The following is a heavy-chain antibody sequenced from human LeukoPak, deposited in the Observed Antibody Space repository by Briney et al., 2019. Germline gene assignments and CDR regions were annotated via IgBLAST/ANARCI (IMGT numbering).Heavy chain of an antibody. CDR2: ISGSGDST. CDR3: AREEDNPPSIRDRTWVATIGAFDI. D-gene: IGHD5-24*01. J-gene: IGHJ3*02. CDR1: GLTFSTFSTYA. Sequence: GGSLRLSCAASGLTFSTFSTYAMSWVRQAPGKGLEWVSTISGSGDSTYYADSVKGRFTISRDNAKNSLYLQMNSLRAEDTAVYYCAREEDNPPSIRDRTWVATIGAFDIWGQGTMVTVSS. V-gene: IGHV3-23*01.